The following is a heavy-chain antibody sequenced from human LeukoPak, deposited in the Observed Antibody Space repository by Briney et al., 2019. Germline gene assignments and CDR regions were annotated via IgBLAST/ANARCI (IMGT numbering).Heavy chain of an antibody. CDR3: ARVGRWFDP. V-gene: IGHV4-38-2*01. CDR2: IYHSGST. Sequence: PSXTLSLTCAVSGYSISSGYYWGWSRPPPGKGLEGIGNIYHSGSTYYNPSLKSRVTISEDTSKNQFSLKLSSVTAADTAVYYCARVGRWFDPWGQGTLVTVSS. CDR1: GYSISSGYY. J-gene: IGHJ5*02.